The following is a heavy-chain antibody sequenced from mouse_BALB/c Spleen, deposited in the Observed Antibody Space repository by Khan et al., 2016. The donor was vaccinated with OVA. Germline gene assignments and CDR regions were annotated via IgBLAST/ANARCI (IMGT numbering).Heavy chain of an antibody. V-gene: IGHV2-9*02. CDR2: IWTGGIT. CDR1: GFSLSNYG. Sequence: VQLQESGPGLVAPSQSLSITCTVSGFSLSNYGIHWVHQPPGKGLEWLGVIWTGGITNYNSALMSRLIISKDNSKSQVFLKMNRLQTDDTAIYYCARSYDYDVGGFAYWGQGTLVTVSA. D-gene: IGHD2-4*01. CDR3: ARSYDYDVGGFAY. J-gene: IGHJ3*01.